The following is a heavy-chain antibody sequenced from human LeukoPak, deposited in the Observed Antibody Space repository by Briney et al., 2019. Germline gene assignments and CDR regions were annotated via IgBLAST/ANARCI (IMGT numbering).Heavy chain of an antibody. CDR1: GYSFTSNW. CDR2: IYPSDSDT. D-gene: IGHD4-23*01. V-gene: IGHV5-51*01. Sequence: GESLKISCKGSGYSFTSNWIGWVRQMPGKGLEWMGVIYPSDSDTRYSPSFQGLVTISADKSISTAYLQWRSLKVSDSAMYYCARLAAVVTFDYWGQGTLVTVSS. J-gene: IGHJ4*02. CDR3: ARLAAVVTFDY.